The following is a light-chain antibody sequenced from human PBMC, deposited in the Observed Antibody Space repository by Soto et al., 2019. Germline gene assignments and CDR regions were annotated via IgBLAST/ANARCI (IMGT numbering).Light chain of an antibody. CDR3: QQYDSFT. CDR1: QSISTW. J-gene: IGKJ3*01. V-gene: IGKV1-5*01. CDR2: DAS. Sequence: DIPMTQSPSTLSASVGDRVTITCRASQSISTWLAWYQQKPGKAPKFLIYDASSLESGVPSRFSGSGSGTEFTLTISSLQPDDFATYYCQQYDSFTFGPGTKVDIK.